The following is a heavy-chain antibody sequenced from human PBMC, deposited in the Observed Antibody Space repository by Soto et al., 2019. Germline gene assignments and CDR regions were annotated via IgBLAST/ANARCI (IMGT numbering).Heavy chain of an antibody. Sequence: VQLVESGAEVKKPGSSVKVSCKASGGTFSSYAISWVRQAPGQGLDWMGGIIPIFGTANYAQKFQGRVTITADESTSTAYMARSSLRSEDTTVYYCARGHTHAPGSYCYWGQGTLVAVSA. CDR1: GGTFSSYA. D-gene: IGHD1-26*01. CDR2: IIPIFGTA. CDR3: ARGHTHAPGSYCY. V-gene: IGHV1-69*01. J-gene: IGHJ4*02.